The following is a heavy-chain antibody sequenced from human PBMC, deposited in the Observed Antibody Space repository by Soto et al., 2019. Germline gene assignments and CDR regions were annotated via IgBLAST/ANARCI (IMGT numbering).Heavy chain of an antibody. V-gene: IGHV4-39*01. CDR2: VXQXGXT. Sequence: SLTSSAVYGGWIGQTPGRGLEWIGXVXQXGXTXYXXXXKSRLSISVDTSKNQFSLRLNSVTAADTAVYYCDAVTAIRPILDYRGHGVLLTVSS. D-gene: IGHD2-21*02. CDR3: DAVTAIRPILDY. J-gene: IGHJ4*01. CDR1: SLTSSAVY.